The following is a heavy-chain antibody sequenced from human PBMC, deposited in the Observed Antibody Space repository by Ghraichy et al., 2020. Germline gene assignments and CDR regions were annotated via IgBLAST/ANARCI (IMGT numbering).Heavy chain of an antibody. Sequence: GGSLRLSCAASGFTFSNAWMSWVRQAPGKGLEWVGRIKSKSDGGTTDYAAPVKGRITISRDDSKNTLYLQMNSLRTEDTAVYYCTKDRGYYGLDVWGQGTTVTVSS. V-gene: IGHV3-15*01. CDR2: IKSKSDGGTT. CDR1: GFTFSNAW. J-gene: IGHJ6*02. D-gene: IGHD3-10*01. CDR3: TKDRGYYGLDV.